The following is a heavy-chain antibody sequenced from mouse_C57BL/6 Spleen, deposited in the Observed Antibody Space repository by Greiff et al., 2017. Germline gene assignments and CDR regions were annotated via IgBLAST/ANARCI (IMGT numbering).Heavy chain of an antibody. CDR3: AVYPGYDGYFDV. CDR2: IYPGSGST. J-gene: IGHJ1*03. V-gene: IGHV1-55*01. CDR1: GYTFTSYW. Sequence: QVQLQQPGAELVKPGASVKMSCKASGYTFTSYWITWVKQRPGQGLEWIGDIYPGSGSTNYNEKFKSKATLTVDTSSSTAYMQLSSLASEDSAVYYCAVYPGYDGYFDVWGTGTTVTVSS. D-gene: IGHD2-14*01.